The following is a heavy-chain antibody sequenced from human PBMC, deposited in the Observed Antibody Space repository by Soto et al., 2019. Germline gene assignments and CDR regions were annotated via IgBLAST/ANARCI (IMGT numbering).Heavy chain of an antibody. D-gene: IGHD2-2*01. CDR3: ARGLCSSTRCYFFDS. CDR2: TNPRGST. CDR1: GGSFSGSY. V-gene: IGHV4-34*01. J-gene: IGHJ4*02. Sequence: SETLSLTCGVYGGSFSGSYWNWIRRPPGKGLEWIGETNPRGSTNYNPSIKSRVTISVDTSKNQFSLKLNSVTAADTAVYYCARGLCSSTRCYFFDSWGQGSLVTVSS.